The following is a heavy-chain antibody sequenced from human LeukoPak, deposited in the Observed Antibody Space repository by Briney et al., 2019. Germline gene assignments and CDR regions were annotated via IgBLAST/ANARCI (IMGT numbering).Heavy chain of an antibody. J-gene: IGHJ4*02. CDR3: VRIVGATVTFDY. D-gene: IGHD1-26*01. CDR2: IYYSGSA. V-gene: IGHV4-39*01. CDR1: GGSISSSSYY. Sequence: PSETLSLTCTVSGGSISSSSYYWGWIRQPPGKGLEWIGSIYYSGSAYSNPSLKSRVTTSVDTSKNQFSLGLSSVTAADTAVYYCVRIVGATVTFDYWGQGTLVTVSS.